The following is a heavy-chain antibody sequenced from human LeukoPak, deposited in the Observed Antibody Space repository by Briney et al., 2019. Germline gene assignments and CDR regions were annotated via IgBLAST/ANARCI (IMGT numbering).Heavy chain of an antibody. CDR3: ARTLLLPYYYYGMDV. J-gene: IGHJ6*02. V-gene: IGHV4-4*02. Sequence: SETLSLTCAVSGGSISSSNWWSWVRQPPGKGLEWIGEIYHSGSTNYNPSLKSRVTISVDKSKNQFSLKLSSVTAADTAVYYCARTLLLPYYYYGMDVWGQGTTVTVSS. D-gene: IGHD3-22*01. CDR2: IYHSGST. CDR1: GGSISSSNW.